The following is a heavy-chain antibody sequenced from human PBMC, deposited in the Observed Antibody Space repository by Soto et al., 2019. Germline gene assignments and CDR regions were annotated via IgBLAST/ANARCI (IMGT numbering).Heavy chain of an antibody. J-gene: IGHJ4*02. V-gene: IGHV1-69*02. CDR3: ASSYGSGYRAFDY. CDR2: INPILSMS. CDR1: GDTFTFYS. D-gene: IGHD3-10*01. Sequence: QVQLVQSGAEVKRPGSSVKVSCKASGDTFTFYSINWVRQAPGLGLEWMGRINPILSMSNYAQRFQGRVTMTVDKSTSTAYMELSSLRSEDTAIYYCASSYGSGYRAFDYWGQGALVTVSS.